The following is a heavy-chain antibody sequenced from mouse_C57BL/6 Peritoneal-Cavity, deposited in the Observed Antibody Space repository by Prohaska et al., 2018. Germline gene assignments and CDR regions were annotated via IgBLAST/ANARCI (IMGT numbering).Heavy chain of an antibody. J-gene: IGHJ2*01. CDR1: GYTFTDYY. CDR2: INPNNGGT. Sequence: GASVKISCKASGYTFTDYYMNWVKQSHGKSLEWIGDINPNNGGTSYNQKFKGKATLTVDKSSSTAYMELRSLTSEDSAVYYCARWRVSYYFDYWGQGTTLTVSS. CDR3: ARWRVSYYFDY. V-gene: IGHV1-26*01.